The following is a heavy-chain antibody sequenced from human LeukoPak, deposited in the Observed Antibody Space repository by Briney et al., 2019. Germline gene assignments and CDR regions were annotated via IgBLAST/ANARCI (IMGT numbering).Heavy chain of an antibody. V-gene: IGHV3-23*01. CDR3: AKGEDDYGDY. CDR1: GFTFTSYA. J-gene: IGHJ4*02. CDR2: ISGSGSST. D-gene: IGHD1-26*01. Sequence: SGGSLRLPCAASGFTFTSYAMNWVRQAPGKGLEWVSTISGSGSSTYYVDSVKGRFTISRDNSKNTLYLQMNSLRAEDTAEYYCAKGEDDYGDYWGQGTLVTVSS.